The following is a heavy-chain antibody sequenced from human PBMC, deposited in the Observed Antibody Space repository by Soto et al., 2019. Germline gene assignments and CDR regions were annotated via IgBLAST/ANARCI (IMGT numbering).Heavy chain of an antibody. CDR1: SGYIRNYY. CDR3: AGGLRYFDWP. J-gene: IGHJ4*02. D-gene: IGHD3-9*01. V-gene: IGHV4-59*01. Sequence: PSETLSLTCTVSSGYIRNYYWTWIRQPPGKGLEWIGYMYYSGSTNYNPSLKSRVTISVDTSKNQFSLKLSSVTAADTAVYYCAGGLRYFDWPWGQGTLVTVSS. CDR2: MYYSGST.